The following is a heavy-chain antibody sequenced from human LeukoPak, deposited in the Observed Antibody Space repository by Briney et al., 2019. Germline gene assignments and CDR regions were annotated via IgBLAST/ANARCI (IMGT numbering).Heavy chain of an antibody. D-gene: IGHD6-19*01. CDR2: IYYSGST. J-gene: IGHJ4*02. V-gene: IGHV4-59*01. Sequence: PSETLSLTCSVSGASISRYYWSWIRQPPGKGLEWIAYIYYSGSTDYNPSLKSRVTISVDTSKNQFSPKLSSVTAADTAVYYCARVPYTSGWYYFDYWGQGTLVTVSS. CDR1: GASISRYY. CDR3: ARVPYTSGWYYFDY.